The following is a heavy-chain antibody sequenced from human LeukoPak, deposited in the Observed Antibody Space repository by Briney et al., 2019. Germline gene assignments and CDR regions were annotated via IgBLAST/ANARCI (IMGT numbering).Heavy chain of an antibody. CDR3: ARSGYYDSSGYPDAFDI. Sequence: PSETLSLTCTVSGGSISSYYWGWIRQPPGKGLEWIGSIYYSGSTYYNPSLKSRVTISVDTSKNQFSLKLSSVTAADTAVYYCARSGYYDSSGYPDAFDIWGQGTVVTVSS. CDR2: IYYSGST. D-gene: IGHD3-22*01. J-gene: IGHJ3*02. V-gene: IGHV4-39*01. CDR1: GGSISSYY.